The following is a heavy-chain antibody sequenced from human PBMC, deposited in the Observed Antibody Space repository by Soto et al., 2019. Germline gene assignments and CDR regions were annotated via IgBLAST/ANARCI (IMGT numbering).Heavy chain of an antibody. V-gene: IGHV3-33*08. D-gene: IGHD3-9*01. CDR3: ARDADTTGHYSHFDL. CDR2: MHTGGNEK. CDR1: GFTFRYYG. J-gene: IGHJ4*02. Sequence: ESGGGVVQPGGSLRLSCAASGFTFRYYGFHWVRQAPGKGLGWVAVMHTGGNEKYYVDPVKGRFTVSRDDSRNMVYLEMSGLRAEDTAEYFCARDADTTGHYSHFDLWGRGALVAVS.